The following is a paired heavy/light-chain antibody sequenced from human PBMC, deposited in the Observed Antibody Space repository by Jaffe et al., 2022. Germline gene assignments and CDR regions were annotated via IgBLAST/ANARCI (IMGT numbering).Light chain of an antibody. Sequence: QSVLTQPPSASGTPGQRVTISCSGSSSNIGSNTVNWYQQLPGTAPKLLIYSNNQRPSGVPDRFSGSKSGTSASLAISGLQSEDEADYYCAAWDDSLNGHYVFGTGTKVTVL. CDR2: SNN. CDR3: AAWDDSLNGHYV. V-gene: IGLV1-44*01. CDR1: SSNIGSNT. J-gene: IGLJ1*01.
Heavy chain of an antibody. CDR3: ARQGLVFEFVVAAPAEYFQH. D-gene: IGHD2-15*01. V-gene: IGHV4-39*01. Sequence: QLQLQESGPGLVKPSETLSLTCTVSGGSISSSSYYWGWIRQPPGKGLEWIGSIYYSGSTYYNPSLKSRVTISVDTSKNQFSLKLSSVTAADTAVYYCARQGLVFEFVVAAPAEYFQHWGQGTLVTVSS. CDR1: GGSISSSSYY. CDR2: IYYSGST. J-gene: IGHJ1*01.